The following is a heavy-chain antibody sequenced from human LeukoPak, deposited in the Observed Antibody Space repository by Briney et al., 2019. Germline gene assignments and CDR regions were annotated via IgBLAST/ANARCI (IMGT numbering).Heavy chain of an antibody. J-gene: IGHJ4*02. D-gene: IGHD3-22*01. V-gene: IGHV3-20*04. CDR3: ARRRRAYYDSSGYYYFDY. Sequence: GGSLRLSCAASGFTFDDYGMSWVRQAPGKGLEWVSGINWNGGSTGYADSVKGRFTISRDNAKNSLYLQMNSLRAEDTALYYCARRRRAYYDSSGYYYFDYWGQGTLVTVSS. CDR1: GFTFDDYG. CDR2: INWNGGST.